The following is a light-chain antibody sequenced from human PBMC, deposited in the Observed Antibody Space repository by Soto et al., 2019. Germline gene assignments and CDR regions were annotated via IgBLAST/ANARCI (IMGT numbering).Light chain of an antibody. J-gene: IGLJ1*01. V-gene: IGLV1-40*01. CDR3: QSYDRSLIVSKV. CDR2: ANS. CDR1: SSNIGAGYD. Sequence: SVLTQPPSVSGAPGQRVTISCSGSSSNIGAGYDVQWYRQFPGTAPKLIIYANSDRPSGVPDRFSGSKSGTSASLAITGLQAEDEADYYCQSYDRSLIVSKVFGTGTKATV.